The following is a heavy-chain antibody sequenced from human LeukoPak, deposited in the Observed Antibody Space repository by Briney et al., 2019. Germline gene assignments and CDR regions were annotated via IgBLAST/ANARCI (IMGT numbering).Heavy chain of an antibody. CDR3: ARYTSHWGDFDY. D-gene: IGHD6-13*01. Sequence: SETLSLTCTVSGGYISSYYWSWIRQPPGKGLEWIGYIYYCGSTNYNPSLKSRVTISVDTSKNQFSLKLSSVTAADTAVYYCARYTSHWGDFDYWGQGTLVTVSS. V-gene: IGHV4-59*01. CDR2: IYYCGST. CDR1: GGYISSYY. J-gene: IGHJ4*02.